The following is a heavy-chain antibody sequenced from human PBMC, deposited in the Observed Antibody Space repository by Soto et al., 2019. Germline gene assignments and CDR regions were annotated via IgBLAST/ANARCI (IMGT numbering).Heavy chain of an antibody. CDR1: GFSLSTSGVG. J-gene: IGHJ5*02. CDR2: IYWNDDK. D-gene: IGHD3-16*01. Sequence: SGPTLVNPTQTLTLTCTFSGFSLSTSGVGVGWIRQPPGKALEWLALIYWNDDKRYSPSLKSRLTITKDTSKNQVVLTMTNMDPVDTATYYCAHGLYYDYVWGSSDNWFDPWGQGTLVTVPQ. CDR3: AHGLYYDYVWGSSDNWFDP. V-gene: IGHV2-5*01.